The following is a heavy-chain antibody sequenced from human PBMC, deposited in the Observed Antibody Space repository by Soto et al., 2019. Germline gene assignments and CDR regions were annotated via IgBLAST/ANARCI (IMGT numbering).Heavy chain of an antibody. D-gene: IGHD6-19*01. CDR3: ARRQSIAVGWTFDY. J-gene: IGHJ4*02. Sequence: SETLSLTCTVSGGSISSSSYYWGWIRQPPGKGLEWIGSIYYSGSTYYNPSLKSRVTISVDTSKNQFSLKLSSVTAADTAVYYCARRQSIAVGWTFDYWGQGTLVTVSS. CDR2: IYYSGST. CDR1: GGSISSSSYY. V-gene: IGHV4-39*01.